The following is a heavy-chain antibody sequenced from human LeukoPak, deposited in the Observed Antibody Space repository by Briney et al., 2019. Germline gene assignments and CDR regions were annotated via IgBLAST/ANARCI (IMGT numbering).Heavy chain of an antibody. Sequence: SETLSLTCTVSGGSISSYYWSWIRQPPGKGLEWSEYIYYSGSTNYNPSLKSRVTISVDTSKNQFSLKLSSVTAADTAVYYCARGSPYYDFWSGYGYYYYMDVWGKGTTVTVSS. D-gene: IGHD3-3*01. J-gene: IGHJ6*03. CDR3: ARGSPYYDFWSGYGYYYYMDV. V-gene: IGHV4-59*01. CDR2: IYYSGST. CDR1: GGSISSYY.